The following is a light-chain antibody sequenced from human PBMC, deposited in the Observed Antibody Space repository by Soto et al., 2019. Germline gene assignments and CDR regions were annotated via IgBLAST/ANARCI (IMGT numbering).Light chain of an antibody. J-gene: IGKJ1*01. CDR2: GAS. CDR1: QSVSSNY. CDR3: QQYDTSPRT. V-gene: IGKV3-20*01. Sequence: EIVLTQSPGTLSLSPGERATLSCRASQSVSSNYLAWYQQKRGQAPRLLIYGASSRATGIPTWFSGSGSGTAFTLTISRLEPEGFAVYYCQQYDTSPRTFGQGTKVEI.